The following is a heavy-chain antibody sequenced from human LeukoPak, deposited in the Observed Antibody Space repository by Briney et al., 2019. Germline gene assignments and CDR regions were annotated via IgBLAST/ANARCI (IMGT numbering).Heavy chain of an antibody. V-gene: IGHV4-38-2*01. CDR1: GYSISSGYY. CDR3: ARVATTTNPPQRPFDY. Sequence: SETLSLTCAVSGYSISSGYYWGWLRQPPGKGLEWIGSIYYSGSTYYNPSLKSRVTISVDTSKNQFSLKLSSVTAADTAVYYCARVATTTNPPQRPFDYWGQGTLVTVSP. J-gene: IGHJ4*02. CDR2: IYYSGST. D-gene: IGHD5-12*01.